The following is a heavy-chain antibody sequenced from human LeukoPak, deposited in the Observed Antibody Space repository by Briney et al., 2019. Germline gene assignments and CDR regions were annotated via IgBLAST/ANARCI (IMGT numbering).Heavy chain of an antibody. V-gene: IGHV4-39*01. Sequence: PSETLSLTCTVSGGSISSSSYYWGWIRQPPGKGLEWIGSIHYSGSTYHNPSLKSRVTISVDTSKNQFSLRLSSVTAADTAVYYCARLRTYGGNPVDYWGQGTLVTVSS. CDR3: ARLRTYGGNPVDY. D-gene: IGHD4-23*01. CDR1: GGSISSSSYY. CDR2: IHYSGST. J-gene: IGHJ4*02.